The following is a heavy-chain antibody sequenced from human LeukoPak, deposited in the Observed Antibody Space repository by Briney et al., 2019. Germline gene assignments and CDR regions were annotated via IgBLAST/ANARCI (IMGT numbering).Heavy chain of an antibody. CDR2: IYFTGTT. V-gene: IGHV4-39*01. Sequence: PSETLSLTCTVSGGTISSTSFYWVWIRQPPGKGLDWLGTIYFTGTTYYNPSLNSRVTISVDTSNNQFSLKVSSVTAADTAVYYCARLIVGDYFDSWGQGTLVTVSS. D-gene: IGHD1-26*01. CDR1: GGTISSTSFY. CDR3: ARLIVGDYFDS. J-gene: IGHJ4*02.